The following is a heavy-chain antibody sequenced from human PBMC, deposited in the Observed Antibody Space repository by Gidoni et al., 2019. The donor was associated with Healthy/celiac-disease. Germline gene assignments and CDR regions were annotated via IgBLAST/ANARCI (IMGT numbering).Heavy chain of an antibody. V-gene: IGHV3-30*02. CDR3: AKAYPGLADY. J-gene: IGHJ4*02. D-gene: IGHD2-21*01. CDR2: IRYDGSNK. Sequence: QVQLVESGGGVVQPGGSLRLSCAASGFTFSSYGMPCVRQAPGKGLEWVAFIRYDGSNKYYADSVKGRFTISRDNSKNTLYLQMNSLRAEDTAVYYCAKAYPGLADYWGQGTLVTVSS. CDR1: GFTFSSYG.